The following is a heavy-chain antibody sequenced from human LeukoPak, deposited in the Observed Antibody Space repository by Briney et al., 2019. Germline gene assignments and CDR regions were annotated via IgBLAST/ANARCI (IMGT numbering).Heavy chain of an antibody. V-gene: IGHV1-2*02. J-gene: IGHJ4*02. Sequence: ASVKVSCKASGYTFTGYYINWVRQAPGQGLEWMGWINPNTGGTNYEQKFQGRVTMTRDTSISTAYMELSRLRSEDTAVYYCAREVMDNLRFDYWGQGTLVTVSS. CDR2: INPNTGGT. D-gene: IGHD1-14*01. CDR3: AREVMDNLRFDY. CDR1: GYTFTGYY.